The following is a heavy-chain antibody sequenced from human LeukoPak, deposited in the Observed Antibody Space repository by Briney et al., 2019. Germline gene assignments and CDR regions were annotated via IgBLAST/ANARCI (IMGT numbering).Heavy chain of an antibody. J-gene: IGHJ4*02. Sequence: GGSLRLSCAASGFTFSSYAMSWVRQAPGKGLEWVSAISGSGGSTYYADSVKGRSTISRDNSKNTLYLQMNSLRAEDTAVYYCAKSSGIMITFGGVIVDDYWGQGTLVTVSS. CDR3: AKSSGIMITFGGVIVDDY. D-gene: IGHD3-16*02. V-gene: IGHV3-23*01. CDR2: ISGSGGST. CDR1: GFTFSSYA.